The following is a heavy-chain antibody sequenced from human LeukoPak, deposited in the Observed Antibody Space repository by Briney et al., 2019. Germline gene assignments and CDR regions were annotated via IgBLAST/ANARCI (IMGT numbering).Heavy chain of an antibody. CDR3: ARIRAPGYRYGDIDC. CDR1: GFTFSSYS. CDR2: ISSSSSTI. D-gene: IGHD5-18*01. V-gene: IGHV3-48*04. Sequence: GGSLRLSCAASGFTFSSYSMNWVRQAPGKGLEWVSYISSSSSTIYYADSVKGRFTISRDNAKNSLYLQMNSLRAEDTAVYYCARIRAPGYRYGDIDCWGQGTLVPVSS. J-gene: IGHJ4*02.